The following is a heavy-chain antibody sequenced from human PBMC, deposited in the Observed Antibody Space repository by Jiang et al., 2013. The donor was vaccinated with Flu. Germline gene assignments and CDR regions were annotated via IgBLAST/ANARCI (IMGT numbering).Heavy chain of an antibody. V-gene: IGHV4-39*01. CDR2: IYYSGST. Sequence: LLKPSETLSLTCTVSGGSISSSSYYWGWIRQPPGKGLEWIGSIYYSGSTYYNPSLKSRVTISVDTSKNQFSLKLSSVTAADTAVYYCASPRWDYGSGSGYYYGMDVWGQGTTVTVSS. D-gene: IGHD3-10*01. CDR3: ASPRWDYGSGSGYYYGMDV. J-gene: IGHJ6*02. CDR1: GGSISSSSYY.